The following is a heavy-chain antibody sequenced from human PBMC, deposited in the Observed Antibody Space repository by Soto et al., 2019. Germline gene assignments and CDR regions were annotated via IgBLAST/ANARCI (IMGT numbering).Heavy chain of an antibody. V-gene: IGHV1-69*01. CDR3: ARGWGYDSNDYYYAY. D-gene: IGHD3-22*01. J-gene: IGHJ4*02. CDR1: GGTFSRHA. CDR2: IITIFGTA. Sequence: QVQLVQSGAEVRKPGSSVKVSCKASGGTFSRHAISWVRQAPGQGLEWMGGIITIFGTANHAQKFQGRVTIIADESTSTGYMELSSLRSEDTAMYYCARGWGYDSNDYYYAYWCQGTLVIVSS.